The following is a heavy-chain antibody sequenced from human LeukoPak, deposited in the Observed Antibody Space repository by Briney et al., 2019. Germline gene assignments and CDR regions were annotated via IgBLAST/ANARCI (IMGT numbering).Heavy chain of an antibody. D-gene: IGHD3-3*01. J-gene: IGHJ4*02. CDR2: ISGSGGST. CDR3: AKDRGLTIFGVVPLAGIFDY. V-gene: IGHV3-23*01. CDR1: GFTFSSYA. Sequence: GGSLRLSCAASGFTFSSYAMSWVRQARGKGLEWVSAISGSGGSTYYADSVKGRFTISRDNSKNTLYLQMNSLRAEDTAVYYCAKDRGLTIFGVVPLAGIFDYWGQGTLVTVSS.